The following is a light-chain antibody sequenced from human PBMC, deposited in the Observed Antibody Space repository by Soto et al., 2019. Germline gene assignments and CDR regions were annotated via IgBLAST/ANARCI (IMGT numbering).Light chain of an antibody. CDR1: SSNIGAGYD. CDR2: GNN. CDR3: QSYDIRRSGGVL. V-gene: IGLV1-40*01. J-gene: IGLJ2*01. Sequence: QSVLTQPPSMSGAPGQRVTISCTGSSSNIGAGYDVHWYQHLPGTAPKLLLFGNNNRPSGVPDRFSGSKSGTSASLAITGLQAEDEAYYYCQSYDIRRSGGVLFGGGTKLTVL.